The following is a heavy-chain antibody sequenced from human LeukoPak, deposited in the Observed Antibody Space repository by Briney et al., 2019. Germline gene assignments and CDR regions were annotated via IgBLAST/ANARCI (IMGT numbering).Heavy chain of an antibody. Sequence: GGSLRLXCAASGFTFDDYGMSWVRQAPGKGLEWVSGINWNGGSTGYADSVKGRFTISRDNAKNSLYLQMNSLRAEDTALYYCARDGIDYDSSGYLDYWGQGTLVTVSS. J-gene: IGHJ4*02. V-gene: IGHV3-20*04. CDR3: ARDGIDYDSSGYLDY. D-gene: IGHD3-22*01. CDR2: INWNGGST. CDR1: GFTFDDYG.